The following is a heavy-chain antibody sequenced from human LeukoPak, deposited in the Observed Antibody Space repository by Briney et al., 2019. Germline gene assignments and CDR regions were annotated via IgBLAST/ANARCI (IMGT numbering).Heavy chain of an antibody. Sequence: PGGSLRLSCAASGFTFSNYAMNWVRQAPGRGLEWVSGISRSGGSTYYVDSVKGRFTISRDNAKNSLYLQMNSLRAEDTAVYYCARDLRVAWGQGTLVTVSS. CDR2: ISRSGGST. CDR3: ARDLRVA. D-gene: IGHD2-15*01. CDR1: GFTFSNYA. J-gene: IGHJ5*02. V-gene: IGHV3-23*01.